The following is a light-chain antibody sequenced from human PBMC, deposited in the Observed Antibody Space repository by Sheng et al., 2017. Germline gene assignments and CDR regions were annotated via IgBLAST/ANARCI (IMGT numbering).Light chain of an antibody. Sequence: EIVLTQSPATLSLSPGERATLSCRASQSVTRSYLAWYQQKPGQAPRLLIYAASSRATGIPDRFSGSGSGTDFTLTITRLEPEDFAVYYCQQYGSSLRTFGQGTKVEIK. J-gene: IGKJ1*01. CDR2: AAS. V-gene: IGKV3-20*01. CDR1: QSVTRSY. CDR3: QQYGSSLRT.